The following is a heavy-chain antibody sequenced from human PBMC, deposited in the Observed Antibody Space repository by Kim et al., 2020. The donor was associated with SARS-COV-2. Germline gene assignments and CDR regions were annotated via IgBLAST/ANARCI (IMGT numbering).Heavy chain of an antibody. D-gene: IGHD3-10*01. V-gene: IGHV3-48*02. CDR3: ARDGPVTMVRGVITQPAGDY. CDR2: ISSSSSTI. CDR1: GFTFSSYS. Sequence: GGSLRLSCAASGFTFSSYSMNWVRQAPGKGLEWVSYISSSSSTIYYADSVKGRFTISRDNAKNSLYLQMNSLRDEDTAVYYCARDGPVTMVRGVITQPAGDYWCQGTLVTVSS. J-gene: IGHJ4*02.